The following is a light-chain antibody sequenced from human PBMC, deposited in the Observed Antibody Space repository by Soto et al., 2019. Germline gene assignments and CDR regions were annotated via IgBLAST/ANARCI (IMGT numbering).Light chain of an antibody. CDR3: AAWDDSLSGSV. CDR2: RNN. Sequence: QAVVTQPPSASGTPGQRVTISCSGSSSNIGSNYVYWYQQLPGTAPKLLIYRNNQRPSGVPDRFSGSKSGTSASLAISGLRSEDEADDYCAAWDDSLSGSVFGTGTKLTVL. J-gene: IGLJ1*01. V-gene: IGLV1-47*01. CDR1: SSNIGSNY.